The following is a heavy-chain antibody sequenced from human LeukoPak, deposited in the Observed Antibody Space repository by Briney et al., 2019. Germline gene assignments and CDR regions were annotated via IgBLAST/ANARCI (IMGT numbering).Heavy chain of an antibody. CDR3: ARGRGLAWYFDY. V-gene: IGHV3-30*04. J-gene: IGHJ4*02. Sequence: GGSLRLSCAASGFTFSSYAMHWVRQAPGKGPEWVAVISYDGSNKYYADSVKGRFTISRDNSKNTLYLQMNSLRAEDTAVYYCARGRGLAWYFDYWGQGTLVTVSS. CDR1: GFTFSSYA. CDR2: ISYDGSNK.